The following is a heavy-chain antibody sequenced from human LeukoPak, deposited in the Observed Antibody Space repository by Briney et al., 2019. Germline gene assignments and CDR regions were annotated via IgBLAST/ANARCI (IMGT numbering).Heavy chain of an antibody. CDR3: ARRGGSSWSSFDY. V-gene: IGHV3-23*01. Sequence: GGSLRLSCAASGFTFSNCGMNWVRQAPGKGLEWVSGISGLGGSAYYAASVKGRFTISRDNSGNRVFLQLNSLRVEDTAVYYCARRGGSSWSSFDYWGQGTLVTVSS. CDR1: GFTFSNCG. D-gene: IGHD6-13*01. CDR2: ISGLGGSA. J-gene: IGHJ4*02.